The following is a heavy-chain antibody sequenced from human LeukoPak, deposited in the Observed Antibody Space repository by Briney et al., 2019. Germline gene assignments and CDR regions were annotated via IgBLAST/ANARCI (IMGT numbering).Heavy chain of an antibody. D-gene: IGHD2/OR15-2a*01. CDR1: GYTFTNNY. Sequence: ASVKVSCKASGYTFTNNYIHWVRQAPGQGLEWMGWLNPDSGGTNYAQKFQGRVTMTRDTAISTAYMELTSLKSDDTAVYYCARDKVLDVSAHWGQGTLVTVSS. CDR2: LNPDSGGT. J-gene: IGHJ4*02. V-gene: IGHV1-2*02. CDR3: ARDKVLDVSAH.